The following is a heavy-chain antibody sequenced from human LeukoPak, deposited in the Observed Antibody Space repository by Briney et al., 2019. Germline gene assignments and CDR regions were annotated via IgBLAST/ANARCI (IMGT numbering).Heavy chain of an antibody. Sequence: ASVKVSCKASGGTFSSYAISWVRQAPGQGLEWMGRVIPILGIANYAQKFQGRVTITADKSTSTAYMELSSLRSEDTAVYYCARAEADFAFFDYWGQGTLVTVSS. CDR3: ARAEADFAFFDY. V-gene: IGHV1-69*04. D-gene: IGHD3-3*01. J-gene: IGHJ4*02. CDR2: VIPILGIA. CDR1: GGTFSSYA.